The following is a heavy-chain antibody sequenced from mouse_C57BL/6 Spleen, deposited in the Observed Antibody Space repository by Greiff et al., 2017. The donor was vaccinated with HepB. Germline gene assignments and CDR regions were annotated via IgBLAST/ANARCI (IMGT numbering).Heavy chain of an antibody. CDR3: ARDFIYYGTDYYFDF. D-gene: IGHD2-1*01. V-gene: IGHV1-53*01. Sequence: QVQLKQPGTELVKPGASVKLSCKASGYIFTSYWMHWAKQRPGQGLEWIGNINPSNGGTNYNEKFKSKATLTVDKSSSTAYMQLSSLTSEASAVYYCARDFIYYGTDYYFDFWGEGTTLTVSS. J-gene: IGHJ2*01. CDR1: GYIFTSYW. CDR2: INPSNGGT.